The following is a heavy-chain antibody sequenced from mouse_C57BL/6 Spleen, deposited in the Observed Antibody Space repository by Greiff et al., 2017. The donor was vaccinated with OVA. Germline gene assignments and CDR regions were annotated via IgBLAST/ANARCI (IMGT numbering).Heavy chain of an antibody. V-gene: IGHV1-82*01. CDR2: IYPGDGDT. Sequence: QVQLQQSGPELVKPGASVKISCKASGYAFSSSWMNWVKQRPGKGLEWIGRIYPGDGDTNYNGKFKGKATLTADKSSSTAYMQLSSLTSEDSAVYFCARNYDYDEVWFAYWGQGTLVTVSA. J-gene: IGHJ3*01. CDR1: GYAFSSSW. CDR3: ARNYDYDEVWFAY. D-gene: IGHD2-4*01.